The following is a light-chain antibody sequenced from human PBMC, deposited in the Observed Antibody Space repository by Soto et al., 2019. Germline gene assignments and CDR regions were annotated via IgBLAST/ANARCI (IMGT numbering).Light chain of an antibody. V-gene: IGKV1-5*03. CDR3: QQYKAYAFT. J-gene: IGKJ4*01. CDR2: KAS. CDR1: QTVNSF. Sequence: DIQMTQSPSTLFASVGDRVTLTCRASQTVNSFLAWYQHKPGKAPKLLIYKASSLESGVPSRFSGIGSGTEFSLTISSLQPDDFGTYYCQQYKAYAFTVGGGTKVEMK.